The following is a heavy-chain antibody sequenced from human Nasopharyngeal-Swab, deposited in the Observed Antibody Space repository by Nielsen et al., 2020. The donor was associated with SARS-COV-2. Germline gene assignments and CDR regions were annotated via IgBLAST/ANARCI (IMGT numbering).Heavy chain of an antibody. CDR1: GGSMSNYY. J-gene: IGHJ4*02. Sequence: SETLSLTCTVSGGSMSNYYWSWIRQPPGKGLEWIGSIYYSGSTYYNPSLKSRVTISVDTSKNQFSLKLSSVTAADTAVYYCARRQGGWLQAVHYFDYWGQGTLVTVSS. D-gene: IGHD5-24*01. V-gene: IGHV4-59*05. CDR3: ARRQGGWLQAVHYFDY. CDR2: IYYSGST.